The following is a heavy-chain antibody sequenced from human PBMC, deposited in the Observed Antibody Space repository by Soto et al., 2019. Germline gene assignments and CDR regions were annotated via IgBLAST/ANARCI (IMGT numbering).Heavy chain of an antibody. V-gene: IGHV3-33*01. D-gene: IGHD2-21*02. Sequence: GGSLRLSCAASGFTFGSYGMHWVRQAPGKGLEWVAVIWYDGSNKYYADSVKGRFTISRDNSKNTLYLQMNSLRAEDTAVYYCAREVSMVTATPNDAFDIWGQGTMVTVSS. CDR1: GFTFGSYG. CDR2: IWYDGSNK. J-gene: IGHJ3*02. CDR3: AREVSMVTATPNDAFDI.